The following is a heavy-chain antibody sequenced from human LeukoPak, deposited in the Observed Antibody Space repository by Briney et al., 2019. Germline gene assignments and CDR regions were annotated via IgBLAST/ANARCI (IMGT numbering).Heavy chain of an antibody. CDR2: ISSSSSYI. CDR3: ARVEYSNYGVYYYYYMDV. D-gene: IGHD4-11*01. CDR1: GFTFSSYS. J-gene: IGHJ6*03. V-gene: IGHV3-21*05. Sequence: GGSLRLSCAASGFTFSSYSMNWVRQAPGKGLEWVSCISSSSSYIYYADSVKGRFTISRDNAKNSLYLQMNSLRAEDTAVYYCARVEYSNYGVYYYYYMDVWGKGTTVTVSS.